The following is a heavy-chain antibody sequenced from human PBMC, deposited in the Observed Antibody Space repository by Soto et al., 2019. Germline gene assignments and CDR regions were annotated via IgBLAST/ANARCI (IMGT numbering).Heavy chain of an antibody. J-gene: IGHJ4*02. CDR1: GVTFSSYA. D-gene: IGHD3-10*01. CDR2: ISGSGGST. CDR3: AKYSVLLWYEEYYYDY. V-gene: IGHV3-23*01. Sequence: EVQLLESGGGLAQPGGSLRLSCAASGVTFSSYAMSWVRQAPGKGLEWVSAISGSGGSTYYADSVQGRITMPSDNSKNPFYMPINSPRAEHTGVYYCAKYSVLLWYEEYYYDYLGQGTLVTVCS.